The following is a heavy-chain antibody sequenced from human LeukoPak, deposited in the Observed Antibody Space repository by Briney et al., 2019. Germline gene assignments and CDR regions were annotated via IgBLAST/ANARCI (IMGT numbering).Heavy chain of an antibody. Sequence: GRSLRLSCAASGFTFSSYGMHWVRQAPGKGLEWVAVISYDGSSKSYADSVKGRFTISRDNSKNTLYLQMNSLRAEDTAVYYCAKEGSVAGTRWGPDYWGQGTLVTVSS. CDR1: GFTFSSYG. CDR3: AKEGSVAGTRWGPDY. V-gene: IGHV3-30*18. CDR2: ISYDGSSK. D-gene: IGHD6-19*01. J-gene: IGHJ4*02.